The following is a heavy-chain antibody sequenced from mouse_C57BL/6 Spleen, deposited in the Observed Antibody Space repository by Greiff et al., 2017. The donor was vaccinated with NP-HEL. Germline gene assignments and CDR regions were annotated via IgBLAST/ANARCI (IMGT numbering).Heavy chain of an antibody. Sequence: QVQLKESGAELVKPGASVKMSCKASGYTFTSYWITWVKQRPGQGLEWIGDIYPGSGSTNYNEKFKSKATLTVDTSSSTAYMQLSSLTSEDSAVYYCAKGYYWYFDVWGTGTTVTVSS. V-gene: IGHV1-55*01. D-gene: IGHD2-2*01. CDR3: AKGYYWYFDV. CDR2: IYPGSGST. CDR1: GYTFTSYW. J-gene: IGHJ1*03.